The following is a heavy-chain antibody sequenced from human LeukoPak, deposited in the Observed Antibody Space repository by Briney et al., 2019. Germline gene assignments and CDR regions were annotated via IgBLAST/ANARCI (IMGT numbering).Heavy chain of an antibody. J-gene: IGHJ5*02. V-gene: IGHV4-39*07. D-gene: IGHD3-3*01. CDR1: GGSISSSSYY. CDR3: ARAPTIFGVARWFDP. Sequence: SETLSLTCTVSGGSISSSSYYWGWIRQPPGKGLEWIGSIYYSGSTYYNPSLKSRVTISVDTSRNQFSLKLSSVTAADTAVYYCARAPTIFGVARWFDPWGQGTLVTVSS. CDR2: IYYSGST.